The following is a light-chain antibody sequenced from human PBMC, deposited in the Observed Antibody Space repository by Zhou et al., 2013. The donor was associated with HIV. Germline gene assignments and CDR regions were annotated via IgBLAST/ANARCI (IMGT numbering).Light chain of an antibody. Sequence: DIQMTQSPSTLSASIGERVTITCRASQSISSWLAWYQQKPGKAPKIVIYKASSLETRAPSRFSGSGSGTEFTLTISNLQPEDCATYYCQQGNSFPITFGQGTRLEIK. J-gene: IGKJ5*01. V-gene: IGKV1-5*03. CDR1: QSISSW. CDR3: QQGNSFPIT. CDR2: KAS.